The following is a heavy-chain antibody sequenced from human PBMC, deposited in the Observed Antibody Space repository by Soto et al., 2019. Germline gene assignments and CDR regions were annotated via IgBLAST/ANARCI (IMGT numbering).Heavy chain of an antibody. CDR1: GFTFSSYG. CDR2: ISYDGSNK. V-gene: IGHV3-30*03. J-gene: IGHJ6*01. Sequence: QVQLVESGGGVVQPGRSLRLSCAASGFTFSSYGMHWVRQAPGKGLEWVAVISYDGSNKYYADSVKGRFTISRDNSKNTLYLQMNSLRAEDTAVYYCATPVTIYYGMDVW. D-gene: IGHD3-3*01. CDR3: ATPVTIYYGMDV.